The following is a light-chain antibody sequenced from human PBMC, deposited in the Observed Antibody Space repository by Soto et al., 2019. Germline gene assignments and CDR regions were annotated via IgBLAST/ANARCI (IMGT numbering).Light chain of an antibody. V-gene: IGLV2-8*01. CDR1: SSDIGGYNS. J-gene: IGLJ1*01. CDR3: SSYTDRNNLV. CDR2: DVS. Sequence: QPALTQSPSASGSPGQSVTISCTGTSSDIGGYNSVSWYQQHPGKAPKVMIYDVSKRPSGVPDRFSGSKSGNTASLTVSALQAEDEADYYCSSYTDRNNLVFGTGTKVT.